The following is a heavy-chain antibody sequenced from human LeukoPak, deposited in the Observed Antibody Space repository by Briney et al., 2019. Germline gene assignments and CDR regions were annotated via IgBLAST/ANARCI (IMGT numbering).Heavy chain of an antibody. CDR2: IRYDGSNK. CDR3: AKDARMGYYGSGGFDY. Sequence: PGGSLRLSCAASGFTFSSYGMHWVRQAPGKGLEWVAFIRYDGSNKYYADSVKGRFTISRDNSKNTPYLQMNSLRAEDTAVYYCAKDARMGYYGSGGFDYWGQGTLVTVSS. J-gene: IGHJ4*02. V-gene: IGHV3-30*02. CDR1: GFTFSSYG. D-gene: IGHD3-10*01.